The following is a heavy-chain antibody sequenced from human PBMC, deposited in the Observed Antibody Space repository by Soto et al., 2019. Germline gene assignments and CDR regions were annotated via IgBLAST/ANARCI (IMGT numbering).Heavy chain of an antibody. CDR2: INDSGST. CDR1: GGSFSGYY. CDR3: ARGGQYFDWLFK. Sequence: SETLSLTCAVYGGSFSGYYWSWIRQPPGKGLEWIGEINDSGSTNYNPSLKSRVNISVDTSRSQFSLKLSSVTAADTAVYFCARGGQYFDWLFKWGQGTSVTVSS. V-gene: IGHV4-34*01. D-gene: IGHD3-9*01. J-gene: IGHJ4*02.